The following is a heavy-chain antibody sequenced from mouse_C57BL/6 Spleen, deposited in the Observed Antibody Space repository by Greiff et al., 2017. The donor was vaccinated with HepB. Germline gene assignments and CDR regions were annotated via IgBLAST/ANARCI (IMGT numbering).Heavy chain of an antibody. CDR1: GYTFTDYY. CDR2: INPNNGGT. D-gene: IGHD1-1*01. Sequence: EVQLQQSGPELVKPGASVKISCKASGYTFTDYYMNWVKQSHGKSLEWIGDINPNNGGTSYNQKFKGKATLTVDKSSSTAYMELRSLTSEDSAVYYGARSPSYGSLAYWGQGTLVTVSA. V-gene: IGHV1-26*01. J-gene: IGHJ3*01. CDR3: ARSPSYGSLAY.